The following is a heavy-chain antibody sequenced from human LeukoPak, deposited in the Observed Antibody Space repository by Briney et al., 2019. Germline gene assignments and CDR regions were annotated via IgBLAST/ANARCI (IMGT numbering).Heavy chain of an antibody. V-gene: IGHV3-7*03. D-gene: IGHD3-10*01. CDR1: GFTFSSYA. J-gene: IGHJ2*01. CDR2: IHQHGSKE. Sequence: GGSLRLSCAASGFTFSSYAMSWVRQAPGKGLEWVANIHQHGSKENYEDSVKGRFTISRDNAKNSVFLQMNSLRAEDTAVYYCARAGDITMVRGYWYFDLWGRGTLVTVSS. CDR3: ARAGDITMVRGYWYFDL.